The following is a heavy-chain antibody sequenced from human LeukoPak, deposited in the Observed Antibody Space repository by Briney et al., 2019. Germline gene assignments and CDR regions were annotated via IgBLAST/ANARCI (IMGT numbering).Heavy chain of an antibody. V-gene: IGHV1-2*02. CDR3: ARVGYSGSYALFEYFQH. Sequence: ASVKVSCKASGYTFTGYYMHWVRQAPGQGLEWMGWINPNSGGTNYAQKFRGRVTMTRETSISTAYMELSRLRSDDTAVYYCARVGYSGSYALFEYFQHWGQGTLVTVSS. CDR2: INPNSGGT. D-gene: IGHD1-26*01. CDR1: GYTFTGYY. J-gene: IGHJ1*01.